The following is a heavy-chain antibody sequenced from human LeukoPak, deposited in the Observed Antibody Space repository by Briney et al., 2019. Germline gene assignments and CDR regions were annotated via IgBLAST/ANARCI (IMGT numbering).Heavy chain of an antibody. J-gene: IGHJ4*02. D-gene: IGHD2-2*01. Sequence: GGSLSLSCSASGFTFSSYAMHWVRQAPGKGLEYVSAISSNGGSTYYADSVKGRFTISRDNSKNTLYLQMSSLRAEDTAVYYCVKENRGYCSSTSCSTAFDYWGQGTLVTVSS. CDR2: ISSNGGST. V-gene: IGHV3-64D*06. CDR1: GFTFSSYA. CDR3: VKENRGYCSSTSCSTAFDY.